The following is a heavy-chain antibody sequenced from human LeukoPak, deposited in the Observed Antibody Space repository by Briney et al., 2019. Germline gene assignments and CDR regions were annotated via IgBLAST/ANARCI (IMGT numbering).Heavy chain of an antibody. V-gene: IGHV3-23*01. CDR1: GFTFSHYA. Sequence: GVSLTLSCAVSGFTFSHYAMRWLRQAPGRGLEGVGSLTDSGDATYYAYSVKGRLTISRDNSNSTLYLHISGLRDEDTAVYYCARGYSHNSGGWLDPWGQGTLVTVSS. J-gene: IGHJ5*02. D-gene: IGHD5-12*01. CDR2: LTDSGDAT. CDR3: ARGYSHNSGGWLDP.